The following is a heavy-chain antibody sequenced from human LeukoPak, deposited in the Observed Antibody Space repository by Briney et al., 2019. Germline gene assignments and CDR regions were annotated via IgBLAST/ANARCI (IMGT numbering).Heavy chain of an antibody. CDR2: ISYEGSNK. J-gene: IGHJ6*02. Sequence: GASLRLSSAASGFTFSNYAMSWLRQAPDKGLEWVAIISYEGSNKYYAASVKGRFTISKDNSKNTLYLQMNSLRAQDTAVYYCAREMRRVYCSGGSCYLPRYYYYGMDVWGQGTTVTVSS. CDR3: AREMRRVYCSGGSCYLPRYYYYGMDV. CDR1: GFTFSNYA. D-gene: IGHD2-15*01. V-gene: IGHV3-30-3*01.